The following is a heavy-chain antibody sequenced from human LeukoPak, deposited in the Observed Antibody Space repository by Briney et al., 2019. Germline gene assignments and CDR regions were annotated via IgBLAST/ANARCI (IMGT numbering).Heavy chain of an antibody. J-gene: IGHJ6*04. CDR3: ARTPHIVVVVAATPYYHGMDV. V-gene: IGHV4-34*01. Sequence: SETLSLTCAVYGGSFSGYYWSWIRQPPGKGLEWIGEINHSGSTNYNPSLKSRVTISVDTSKNQFSLKLSSVTAADTAVYYCARTPHIVVVVAATPYYHGMDVWGKGTTVTVSS. CDR2: INHSGST. D-gene: IGHD2-15*01. CDR1: GGSFSGYY.